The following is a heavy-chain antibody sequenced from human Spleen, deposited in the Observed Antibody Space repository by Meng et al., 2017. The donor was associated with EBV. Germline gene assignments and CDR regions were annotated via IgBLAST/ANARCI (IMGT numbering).Heavy chain of an antibody. V-gene: IGHV4-4*02. J-gene: IGHJ4*02. Sequence: GPLLEAVAGLVTASGALSLTCGVSGDSIRSSKWWSWVRQPPGKGLEWIGEIYHSGSTNHNPSLKSRVTISVDNSKNQFSLKLSSVTAADTAVYYCARSPGHTYGYGAPYFDNWGQGTLVTVSS. CDR3: ARSPGHTYGYGAPYFDN. CDR2: IYHSGST. D-gene: IGHD5-18*01. CDR1: GDSIRSSKW.